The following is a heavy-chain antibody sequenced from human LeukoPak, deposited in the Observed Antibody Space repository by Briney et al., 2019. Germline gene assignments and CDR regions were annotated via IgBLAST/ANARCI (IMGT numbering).Heavy chain of an antibody. J-gene: IGHJ4*02. Sequence: GGSLRLSCATSGFTFSTYGIHWVRQAPGKGLEWVAAIWPDGSYKYYADSVKGRFTISRDNSKNTVYLQMNTLRDEDAAVYYCARAVGPFDYWGQGTLVTVSS. CDR3: ARAVGPFDY. CDR2: IWPDGSYK. D-gene: IGHD3-16*01. V-gene: IGHV3-33*01. CDR1: GFTFSTYG.